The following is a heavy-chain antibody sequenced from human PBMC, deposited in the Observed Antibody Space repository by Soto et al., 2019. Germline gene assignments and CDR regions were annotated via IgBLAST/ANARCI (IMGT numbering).Heavy chain of an antibody. CDR3: AKVVSGSYYEDGFDP. J-gene: IGHJ5*02. CDR1: GGSISSYY. D-gene: IGHD1-26*01. Sequence: SETLSLTCTVSGGSISSYYWSWIRQPPGKGLEWIGYIYYSGSTNYNPSLKSRVTISVDTSKNQFSLKLSSVTAADTAVYYCAKVVSGSYYEDGFDPWGQGTLVTVSS. CDR2: IYYSGST. V-gene: IGHV4-59*01.